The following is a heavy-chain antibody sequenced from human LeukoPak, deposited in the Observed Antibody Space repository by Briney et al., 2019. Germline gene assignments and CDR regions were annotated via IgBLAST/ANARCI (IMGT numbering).Heavy chain of an antibody. CDR1: GFTFSSYG. Sequence: GGSLRLSCAASGFTFSSYGMHWVRQAPGKGLEWVAVIWYDGSNKYYADSVKGRFTISRDNSKNTLYLQMNSLRAEDTAVYYCARDSHVLRFLEWPEVGVWGQGTTVTVSS. J-gene: IGHJ6*02. CDR2: IWYDGSNK. D-gene: IGHD3-3*01. V-gene: IGHV3-33*01. CDR3: ARDSHVLRFLEWPEVGV.